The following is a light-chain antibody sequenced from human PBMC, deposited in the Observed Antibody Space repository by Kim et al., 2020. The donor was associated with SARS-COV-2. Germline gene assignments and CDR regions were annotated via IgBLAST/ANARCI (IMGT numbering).Light chain of an antibody. V-gene: IGKV1-5*03. CDR3: QQYNTYPYT. CDR1: QSIGTW. CDR2: KAS. J-gene: IGKJ2*01. Sequence: DIQMTQSPSTLSASIGDRVTITCRASQSIGTWLAWYQQKPGNAPNLLIYKASSLHSGAPSRVSGSGSGTEFTLTISSLQPDDFATYDCQQYNTYPYTFGQGTKLEI.